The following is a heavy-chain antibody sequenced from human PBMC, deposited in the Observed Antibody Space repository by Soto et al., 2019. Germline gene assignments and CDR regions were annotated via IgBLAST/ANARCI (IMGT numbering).Heavy chain of an antibody. CDR1: GFTFSSYG. J-gene: IGHJ4*02. CDR2: ISYDGGNN. CDR3: ARGRKSSSPLYYFDY. V-gene: IGHV3-30*03. Sequence: GWSLRLSCAASGFTFSSYGMHWVRQAPGKGLDWVAVISYDGGNNHYADSAEGRFTISRDNSKNTLYLQMNSLRAEDTAVYYCARGRKSSSPLYYFDYWGQGA. D-gene: IGHD6-6*01.